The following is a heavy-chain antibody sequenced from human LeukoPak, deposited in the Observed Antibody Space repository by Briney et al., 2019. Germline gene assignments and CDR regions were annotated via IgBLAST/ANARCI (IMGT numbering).Heavy chain of an antibody. Sequence: AASVKVSCKASGGTFSSYAISWVRQAPGQGLEWMGRIIPIFGIANYAQKFQGRVTITADKSTSTAYMELSSLRSEDTAVYYCARAMGPYGDYGIGESWGQGTLVTVSS. D-gene: IGHD4-17*01. J-gene: IGHJ5*02. CDR3: ARAMGPYGDYGIGES. CDR2: IIPIFGIA. CDR1: GGTFSSYA. V-gene: IGHV1-69*04.